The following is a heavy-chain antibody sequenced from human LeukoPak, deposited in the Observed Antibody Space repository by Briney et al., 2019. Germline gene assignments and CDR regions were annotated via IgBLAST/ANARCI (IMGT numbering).Heavy chain of an antibody. CDR1: GFTFSSYA. V-gene: IGHV3-23*01. J-gene: IGHJ5*02. Sequence: GGSLRLSCAASGFTFSSYAMGWVRQAPGKGLEWVSAIGGSGGSTYYADSVKGRFTISRDNSKNTLYLQMNSLRAEDTAVYYCAKGEIGPTPNWFDPWGQGTLVTVSS. D-gene: IGHD1-26*01. CDR3: AKGEIGPTPNWFDP. CDR2: IGGSGGST.